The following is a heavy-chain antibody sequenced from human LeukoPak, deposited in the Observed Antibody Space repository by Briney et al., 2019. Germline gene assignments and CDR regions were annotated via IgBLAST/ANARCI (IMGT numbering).Heavy chain of an antibody. V-gene: IGHV3-21*01. CDR1: GFTFSSYS. D-gene: IGHD6-19*01. CDR2: ISSSSSYI. CDR3: ARALAVAGTGY. Sequence: PGGSLRLSCAASGFTFSSYSMNWVRQAPGKGLEWVSSISSSSSYIYYADSVKGRFTISRDNGENSLYLQMNSLRVEDTAVYYCARALAVAGTGYWGQGTLVTVSS. J-gene: IGHJ4*02.